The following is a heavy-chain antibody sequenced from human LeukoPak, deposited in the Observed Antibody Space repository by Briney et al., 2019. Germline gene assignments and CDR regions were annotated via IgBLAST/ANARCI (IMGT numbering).Heavy chain of an antibody. CDR1: GYTFTGYY. Sequence: ASVKVSCKASGYTFTGYYMHWVRQAPGQGLEWMGWINPNSGGTNYAQKFQGRVTMIRDTSISTAYMELSRLRSDDTAVYYCARERPYCSGGSCYSGLEFDPWGQGTLVTVSS. J-gene: IGHJ5*02. V-gene: IGHV1-2*02. CDR3: ARERPYCSGGSCYSGLEFDP. CDR2: INPNSGGT. D-gene: IGHD2-15*01.